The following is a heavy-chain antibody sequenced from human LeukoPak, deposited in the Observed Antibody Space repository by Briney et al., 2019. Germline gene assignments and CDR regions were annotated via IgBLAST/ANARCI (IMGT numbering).Heavy chain of an antibody. J-gene: IGHJ5*02. Sequence: ASVKVSCKASGYIFTSYGISWVRPAPGQGLEWMGWISTNKGNTNYAQRLQGRVTMTADTSTTTAYMELRSLRSDGTAIYYCVRDIQWRFDPWGQGTLVTVSS. CDR3: VRDIQWRFDP. CDR1: GYIFTSYG. CDR2: ISTNKGNT. D-gene: IGHD2-8*01. V-gene: IGHV1-18*01.